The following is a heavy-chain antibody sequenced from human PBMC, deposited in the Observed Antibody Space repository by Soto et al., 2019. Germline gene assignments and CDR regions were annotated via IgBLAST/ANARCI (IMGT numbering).Heavy chain of an antibody. J-gene: IGHJ2*01. D-gene: IGHD6-19*01. CDR1: GGTFSSYA. CDR3: ASSRLVRVWYFDL. V-gene: IGHV1-69*13. Sequence: ASVKVCCKASGGTFSSYAISWVRQAPGQGLEWMGGIIPIFGTANYAQKYQGRVTITADESTSTAYMELSSLKSEDTAVYYCASSRLVRVWYFDLWGRGTLVTVSS. CDR2: IIPIFGTA.